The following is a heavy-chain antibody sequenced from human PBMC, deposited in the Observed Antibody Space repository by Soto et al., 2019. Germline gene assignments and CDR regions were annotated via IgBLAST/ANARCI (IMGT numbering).Heavy chain of an antibody. Sequence: SVKVSCKASGGTFSSYTISWVRQAPGQGLEWMGRIIPILGIANYAQKFQGRVTITADKSTSTAYMELSSLRSEDTAVYYCARDSPSYYDFWSGQYYYYYMDVWGKGTTVTVS. CDR3: ARDSPSYYDFWSGQYYYYYMDV. CDR1: GGTFSSYT. J-gene: IGHJ6*03. CDR2: IIPILGIA. D-gene: IGHD3-3*01. V-gene: IGHV1-69*04.